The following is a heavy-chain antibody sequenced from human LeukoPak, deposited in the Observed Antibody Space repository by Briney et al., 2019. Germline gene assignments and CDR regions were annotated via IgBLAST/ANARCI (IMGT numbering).Heavy chain of an antibody. CDR3: ARGLTSFLSMIVVGRALEDAFDI. D-gene: IGHD3-22*01. J-gene: IGHJ3*02. V-gene: IGHV1-18*01. CDR1: GYTFTSYG. CDR2: ITAYNGNT. Sequence: ASVKVSCTASGYTFTSYGITWVRQAPGQGLEWMGWITAYNGNTNYAQKLQGRVTMTTDTSTSTAYMELRNLRSDDTDVYYCARGLTSFLSMIVVGRALEDAFDIWGQGTMVTVSS.